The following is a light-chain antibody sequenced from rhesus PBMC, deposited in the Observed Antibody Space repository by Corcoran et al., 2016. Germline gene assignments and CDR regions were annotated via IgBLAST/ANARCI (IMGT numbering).Light chain of an antibody. CDR3: LQHNSYPYS. Sequence: DIQMTQSPSSLSASVGDTVTITCRTSQAISSYLNWFQQKPGKAPKLLIYVASSLESGVPSRFSGRGSVTEFILTISSLQPEDFATYYCLQHNSYPYSFGQGTRVEI. V-gene: IGKV1-28*02. CDR1: QAISSY. CDR2: VAS. J-gene: IGKJ2*01.